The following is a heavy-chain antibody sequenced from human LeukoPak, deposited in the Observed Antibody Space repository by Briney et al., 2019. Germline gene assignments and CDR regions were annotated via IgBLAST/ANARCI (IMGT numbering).Heavy chain of an antibody. CDR1: GGSISPYY. D-gene: IGHD3-22*01. CDR2: IQYSGNT. CDR3: ARVGYNSDIRGFGYSDS. V-gene: IGHV4-59*12. J-gene: IGHJ4*02. Sequence: SETLSLTCTVSGGSISPYYWTWVRQPPGKRLEWIGYIQYSGNTNYNPSLESRVTITVDMPKNQFSLKLTSVTAADTAIYSCARVGYNSDIRGFGYSDSWGQGTLVTVSS.